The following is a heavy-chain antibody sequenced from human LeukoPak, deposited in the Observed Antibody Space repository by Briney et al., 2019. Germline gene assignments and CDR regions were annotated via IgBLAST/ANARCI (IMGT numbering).Heavy chain of an antibody. V-gene: IGHV4-34*01. CDR2: INHSGST. D-gene: IGHD2-2*01. CDR1: GGSFSGYY. J-gene: IGHJ5*02. Sequence: SETLSLTCAVYGGSFSGYYWSWIRQPPGKGLEWIGEINHSGSTNYNPSLKSRVTISVDTSKSQFSLKLSSVTAADTAVYYCASGGYCSSTSCSFNWFDPWGQGTLVTVSS. CDR3: ASGGYCSSTSCSFNWFDP.